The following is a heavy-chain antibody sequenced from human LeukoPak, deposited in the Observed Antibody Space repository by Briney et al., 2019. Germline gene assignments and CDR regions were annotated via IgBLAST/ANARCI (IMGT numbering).Heavy chain of an antibody. CDR1: GFTFSSYS. CDR2: ISSSSSYI. D-gene: IGHD3-22*01. CDR3: ARNRDSSGYYLGPFDY. Sequence: GGSLRLSCAASGFTFSSYSMNWVRQAPGKGLEWVSSISSSSSYIYYADSVKGRFTISRDNAKNSLYLQMNSLRAVDTAVYYCARNRDSSGYYLGPFDYWGQGTLVTVSP. J-gene: IGHJ4*02. V-gene: IGHV3-21*01.